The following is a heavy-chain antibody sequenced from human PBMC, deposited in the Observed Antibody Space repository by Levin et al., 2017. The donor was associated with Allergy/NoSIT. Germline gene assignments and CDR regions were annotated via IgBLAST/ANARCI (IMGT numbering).Heavy chain of an antibody. CDR1: GGSISSSNYH. CDR3: ARSPPGGAVTGTSYFDH. CDR2: IYSSGTT. V-gene: IGHV4-39*07. D-gene: IGHD1-14*01. Sequence: PSETLSLTCTVSGGSISSSNYHWAWIRQPPGMGLEWIGSIYSSGTTYYSPSLKSRVTISLDPSKNEFSLNLSSVTAADTAMYYCARSPPGGAVTGTSYFDHWGQGALVTVSS. J-gene: IGHJ1*01.